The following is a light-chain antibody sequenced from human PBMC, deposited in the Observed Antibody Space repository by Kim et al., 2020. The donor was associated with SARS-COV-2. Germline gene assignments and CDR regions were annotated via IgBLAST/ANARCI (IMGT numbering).Light chain of an antibody. V-gene: IGLV6-57*03. CDR1: TGGIGSNY. CDR3: QSFDGNKQV. J-gene: IGLJ3*02. CDR2: DDR. Sequence: GSKVTSSCTRRTGGIGSNYVQWSQQRPGVAPRAVIYDDRSRPSGVTVRFSGSIDYSSNSASLTLSGLQTEDEADSYCQSFDGNKQVFGGRTQLTVL.